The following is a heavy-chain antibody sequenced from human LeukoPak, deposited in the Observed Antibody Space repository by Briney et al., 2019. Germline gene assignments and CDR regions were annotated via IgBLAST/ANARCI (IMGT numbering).Heavy chain of an antibody. Sequence: SVKVSCKASGGTFSSYAISWVRQAPGQGLEWMGGIIPIFGTANYAQKFQGRVTITADESTSTAYMELSSLRSEDTAVYYCARDFPLGSSSLVAFDIWGQGTMVTVSS. CDR3: ARDFPLGSSSLVAFDI. J-gene: IGHJ3*02. CDR2: IIPIFGTA. V-gene: IGHV1-69*01. CDR1: GGTFSSYA. D-gene: IGHD6-6*01.